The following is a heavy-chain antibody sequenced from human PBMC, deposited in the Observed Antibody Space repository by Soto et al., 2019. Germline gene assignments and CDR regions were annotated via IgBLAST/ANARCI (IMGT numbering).Heavy chain of an antibody. D-gene: IGHD6-19*01. CDR3: ARDRGVAPPVAGNTHYYYYMDV. CDR1: GYSFTNYG. J-gene: IGHJ6*03. V-gene: IGHV1-18*01. CDR2: ISAYNGNT. Sequence: DRLVQSGGEVKKPGASGRVSCKASGYSFTNYGITWVRQAPGQGFEWMGWISAYNGNTNYAQKFQGRVTLTTDASTSTAYLELRSLRSDDTAVYYCARDRGVAPPVAGNTHYYYYMDVWGKGTTVTVSS.